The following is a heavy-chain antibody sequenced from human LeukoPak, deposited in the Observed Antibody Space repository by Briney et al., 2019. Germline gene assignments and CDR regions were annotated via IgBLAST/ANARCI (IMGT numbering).Heavy chain of an antibody. V-gene: IGHV4-39*07. CDR2: IYYSGST. J-gene: IGHJ3*02. CDR1: GGSISSSSYY. CDR3: ARDLRITIFGVVITPDAFDI. D-gene: IGHD3-3*01. Sequence: SETLSLTCTVSGGSISSSSYYWGWIRQPPGKGLEWIGSIYYSGSTYYNPSLKSRVTISVDTSKNQFSLKLSSVTAADTAVYYCARDLRITIFGVVITPDAFDIWGQGTMVTVSS.